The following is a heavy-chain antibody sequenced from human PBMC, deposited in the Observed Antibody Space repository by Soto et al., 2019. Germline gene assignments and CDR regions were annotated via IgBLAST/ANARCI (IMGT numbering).Heavy chain of an antibody. J-gene: IGHJ4*02. CDR3: FAEPMTTVTSFCF. CDR2: IYYSGST. V-gene: IGHV4-30-4*01. Sequence: SETLSLTCTVSGGSISSGDYYWILIRQPPGKGLEWIGYIYYSGSTYYNPSLKIRVTISVDTSKNQFSLKLSSVTAADTAVYYCFAEPMTTVTSFCFWGQGTLVIVSS. CDR1: GGSISSGDYY. D-gene: IGHD4-17*01.